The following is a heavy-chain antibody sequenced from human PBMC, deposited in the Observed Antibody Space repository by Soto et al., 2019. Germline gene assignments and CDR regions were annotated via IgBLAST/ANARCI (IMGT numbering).Heavy chain of an antibody. Sequence: PSETLSLTCTVSGGSISSGGYYWSWIRQHPGKGLEWIGYIYYSGSTYYNPSLKSRVTISVDTSKNQFSLKLSSVTAADTAVYYCARARDYYDSIVYYLPLGIDYRGPGPLVTVSS. V-gene: IGHV4-31*03. J-gene: IGHJ4*02. CDR3: ARARDYYDSIVYYLPLGIDY. CDR2: IYYSGST. CDR1: GGSISSGGYY. D-gene: IGHD3-22*01.